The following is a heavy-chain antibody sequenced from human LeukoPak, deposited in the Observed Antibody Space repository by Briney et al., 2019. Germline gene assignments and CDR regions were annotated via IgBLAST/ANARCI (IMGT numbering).Heavy chain of an antibody. CDR3: ARHHLHYYDSSGYDY. J-gene: IGHJ4*02. V-gene: IGHV4-34*01. CDR2: INHSGST. CDR1: GGSFSGYY. D-gene: IGHD3-22*01. Sequence: SETLSLTCAVYGGSFSGYYWSWIRQSPEKGLEWIGEINHSGSTYYNPSLKSRVTISVDTSKNQFSLKLSSVTAADTAVYYCARHHLHYYDSSGYDYWGQGTLVTVSS.